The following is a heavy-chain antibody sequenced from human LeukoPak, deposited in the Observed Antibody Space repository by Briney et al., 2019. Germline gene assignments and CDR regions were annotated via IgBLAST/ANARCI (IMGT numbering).Heavy chain of an antibody. CDR1: GGSISSYY. Sequence: PSETLSLTGTVSGGSISSYYWSWIRLPPGKGLEWIGYIYFSGSTNYNPSLKSRVTISVDTSKNQFSLKLSSVTAADTAVYYCARHGYSSSFEYWGQGTLVTVSS. CDR2: IYFSGST. CDR3: ARHGYSSSFEY. D-gene: IGHD6-13*01. J-gene: IGHJ4*02. V-gene: IGHV4-59*08.